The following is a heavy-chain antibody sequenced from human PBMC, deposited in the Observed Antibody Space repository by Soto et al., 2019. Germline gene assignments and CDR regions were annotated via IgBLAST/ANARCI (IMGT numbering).Heavy chain of an antibody. CDR2: IGAYNGDT. V-gene: IGHV1-18*01. CDR3: ARGKDTYDFGSGYYESWCCLDY. Sequence: ASVKVSCKASGYTFTNYGITWVRQAPGQGLEWMGGIGAYNGDTHYTEKLQGRVTMTTDTSTSTAYMELRSLKSEDTAVYYCARGKDTYDFGSGYYESWCCLDYWGQGTLGTVS. J-gene: IGHJ4*02. CDR1: GYTFTNYG. D-gene: IGHD3-3*01.